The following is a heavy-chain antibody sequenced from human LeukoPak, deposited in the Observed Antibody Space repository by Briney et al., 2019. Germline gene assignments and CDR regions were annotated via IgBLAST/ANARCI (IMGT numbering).Heavy chain of an antibody. V-gene: IGHV4-30-4*01. CDR2: IYYSGSP. D-gene: IGHD3-3*01. CDR1: GGSISSGDYY. J-gene: IGHJ6*02. Sequence: SETLSLTCTVSGGSISSGDYYWIWIRQPPGKALEGIGYIYYSGSPYYNPSLKSRVTISVDTSKNQFSLKLSSVTAADTAVYYCAREGRVSDFWSGYYYGMDVWGQGTTVTVSS. CDR3: AREGRVSDFWSGYYYGMDV.